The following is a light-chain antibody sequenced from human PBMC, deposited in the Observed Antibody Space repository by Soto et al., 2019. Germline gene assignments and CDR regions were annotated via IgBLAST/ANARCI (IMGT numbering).Light chain of an antibody. CDR2: EDT. V-gene: IGLV2-23*01. Sequence: QSALTQPAAVSGSRGQSITISCTGTSSDVGSYDLVSWYQQRPGKAPKLMIYEDTKRPSGISTRFSGSKSGNAASLTISGLQAEDEADYYCCSYAGSGTFVFGTGTKLTVL. J-gene: IGLJ1*01. CDR1: SSDVGSYDL. CDR3: CSYAGSGTFV.